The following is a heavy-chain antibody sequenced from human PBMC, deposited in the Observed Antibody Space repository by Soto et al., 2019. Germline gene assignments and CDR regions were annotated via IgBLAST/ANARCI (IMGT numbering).Heavy chain of an antibody. J-gene: IGHJ4*02. CDR1: GFTFSSYW. D-gene: IGHD3-22*01. CDR3: ARPRYDSTGTPFDH. V-gene: IGHV3-74*01. CDR2: INTDGGST. Sequence: EVQLVESGGGLVQPGGSLRLSCAASGFTFSSYWLHWVRQAPGKGLVWVSGINTDGGSTDYADSVKGRFIISREHAKNTLYRQMNSLRAEDTAVYYCARPRYDSTGTPFDHWGLGTLVTVSS.